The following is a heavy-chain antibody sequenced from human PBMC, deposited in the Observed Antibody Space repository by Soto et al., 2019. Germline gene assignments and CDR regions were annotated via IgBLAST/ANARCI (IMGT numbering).Heavy chain of an antibody. Sequence: EVQLLESGGGLVRPGGSLRLSCAASGFSFSSYAMGWVRQAPGKGLEWVSIISATDVATYYADSVKGHFIIARDDSRRTLFLQMNSLRAEDTAVYHCVKDVYSGSSGQFDLWGQGTLVTVSS. D-gene: IGHD1-26*01. V-gene: IGHV3-23*01. J-gene: IGHJ5*02. CDR2: ISATDVAT. CDR1: GFSFSSYA. CDR3: VKDVYSGSSGQFDL.